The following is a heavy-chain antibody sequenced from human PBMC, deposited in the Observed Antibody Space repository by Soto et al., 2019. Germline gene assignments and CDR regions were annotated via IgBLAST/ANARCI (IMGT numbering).Heavy chain of an antibody. CDR3: ARGQRYYYDSSGESDY. V-gene: IGHV1-69*13. J-gene: IGHJ4*02. CDR2: IIPIFGTA. CDR1: GGTFSSYA. Sequence: SVKVSCKASGGTFSSYAISWVRQAPGQGLEWMGGIIPIFGTANYAQKFQGRVTITADESTSTAYMELSSLRSEDTAVYYCARGQRYYYDSSGESDYWGQGTLVTVSS. D-gene: IGHD3-22*01.